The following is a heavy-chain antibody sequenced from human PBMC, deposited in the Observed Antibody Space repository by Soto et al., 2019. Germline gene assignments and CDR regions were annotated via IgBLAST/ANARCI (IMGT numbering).Heavy chain of an antibody. CDR1: GFTFISYG. CDR2: ISYDGSNK. J-gene: IGHJ4*02. Sequence: QVQLVESGGGVVQPGRSLRLSCEASGFTFISYGMHWVRQAPGKGLEWVAVISYDGSNKYYADSVKGRFTISRDNSKNTLYLQMNSLRAEDTAVYYCAKSPSYPVHFDYWGQGTLVTVSS. CDR3: AKSPSYPVHFDY. V-gene: IGHV3-30*18. D-gene: IGHD1-26*01.